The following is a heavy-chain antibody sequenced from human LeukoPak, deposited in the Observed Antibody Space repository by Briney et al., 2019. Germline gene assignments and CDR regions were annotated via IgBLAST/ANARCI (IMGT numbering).Heavy chain of an antibody. CDR1: GYSFSSYS. Sequence: ASVKVSYKASGYSFSSYSITWLRQAPGQGLEWMGWISVYSGDTNYAQKFQGRVTMTTDTSTSTAYMELRSLRSDDTAVYYCARDSLHSYSFLWGQGTLVTVSS. CDR2: ISVYSGDT. CDR3: ARDSLHSYSFL. J-gene: IGHJ4*02. D-gene: IGHD5-18*01. V-gene: IGHV1-18*01.